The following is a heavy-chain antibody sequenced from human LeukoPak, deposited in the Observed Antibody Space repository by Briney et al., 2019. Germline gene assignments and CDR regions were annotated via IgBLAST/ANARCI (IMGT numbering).Heavy chain of an antibody. V-gene: IGHV5-51*01. CDR3: ARRDGYCSSTSCYADYYYGMDV. CDR2: IYPGDSDT. J-gene: IGHJ6*02. Sequence: GESLKISCKGSGYSFTSYWIGWVRQMPGKGLEWMGIIYPGDSDTRHSPSFQGQVTISADKSISTAYLQWSSLKASDTAMYYCARRDGYCSSTSCYADYYYGMDVWGQGTTVTVSS. D-gene: IGHD2-2*01. CDR1: GYSFTSYW.